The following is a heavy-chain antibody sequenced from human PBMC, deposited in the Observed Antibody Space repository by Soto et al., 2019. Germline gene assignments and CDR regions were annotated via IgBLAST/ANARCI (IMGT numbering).Heavy chain of an antibody. Sequence: SETLSLTCTVSGGSISSSSYYWGWIRQPPGKGLEWIGSIYYSGSTYYNPSLKSRVTISVDTSKNQFSLKLSSVTAADTAVYYCARLPVSRHDWFDPWGQGTLVTVSS. CDR1: GGSISSSSYY. J-gene: IGHJ5*02. V-gene: IGHV4-39*01. D-gene: IGHD3-16*02. CDR3: ARLPVSRHDWFDP. CDR2: IYYSGST.